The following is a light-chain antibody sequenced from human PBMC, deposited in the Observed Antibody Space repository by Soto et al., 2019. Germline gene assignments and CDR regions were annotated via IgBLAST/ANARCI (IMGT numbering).Light chain of an antibody. Sequence: QSALTQPASVSGSPGQSITISCTGTSGDVGGYNSVSWYQQHPGKAPKLMIYEVSHRPSGVSNRFSGSKSGNTASLTISGLQAEDEADYYCTSYTSTSTLYVFGTGTKVTVL. V-gene: IGLV2-14*01. J-gene: IGLJ1*01. CDR2: EVS. CDR1: SGDVGGYNS. CDR3: TSYTSTSTLYV.